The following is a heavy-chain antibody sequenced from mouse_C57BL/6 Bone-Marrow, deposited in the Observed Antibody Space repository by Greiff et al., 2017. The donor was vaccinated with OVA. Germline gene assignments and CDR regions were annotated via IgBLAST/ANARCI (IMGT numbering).Heavy chain of an antibody. J-gene: IGHJ2*01. CDR1: GYSITSGYY. D-gene: IGHD1-1*01. CDR2: ISYDGSN. Sequence: EVQLQESGPGLVKPSQSLSLTCSVTGYSITSGYYWNWIRQFPGNKLEWMGYISYDGSNNYNPSLKNRISITRDTSKNQFFLKLNSVTTEDTATYYCARDTTVVPFDYWGQGTTLTVSS. V-gene: IGHV3-6*01. CDR3: ARDTTVVPFDY.